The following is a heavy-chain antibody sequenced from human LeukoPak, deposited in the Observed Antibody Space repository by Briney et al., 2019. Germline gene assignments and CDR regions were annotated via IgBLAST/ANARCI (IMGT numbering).Heavy chain of an antibody. Sequence: PSETLSLTCAVYGGSFSGYYWSWIRQPPGKGLEWVGRIKTKSEGGTTDCAAPVKGRFTISRDDSKNTLYLQMNSLKSEDTGVYYCTTEVGATAKGWGQGTLVTVSS. D-gene: IGHD1-26*01. CDR2: IKTKSEGGTT. V-gene: IGHV3-15*01. CDR1: GGSFSGYY. CDR3: TTEVGATAKG. J-gene: IGHJ4*02.